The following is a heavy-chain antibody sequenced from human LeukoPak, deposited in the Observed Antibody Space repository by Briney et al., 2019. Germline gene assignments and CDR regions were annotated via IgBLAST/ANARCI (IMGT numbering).Heavy chain of an antibody. CDR3: ARVGRWLQLSWFDY. D-gene: IGHD5-24*01. Sequence: PGGSLRLSCAASGFTFSSYGMHWVRQAPGKGLEWVAVIWYDGSNKYYADSVKGRFTISRDNSKNTLYLQMNSLRAEDTAVYYCARVGRWLQLSWFDYWGQGTLVTVSS. CDR2: IWYDGSNK. CDR1: GFTFSSYG. V-gene: IGHV3-30*19. J-gene: IGHJ4*02.